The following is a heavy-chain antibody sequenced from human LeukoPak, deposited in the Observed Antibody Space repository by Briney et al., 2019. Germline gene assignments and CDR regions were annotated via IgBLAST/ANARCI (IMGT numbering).Heavy chain of an antibody. CDR3: AGLVGRYSSGLYYYYFDY. Sequence: NPSETLSLTCTVSGDSINSLDLWSWVRQPPGKGLAWIGEMYLSGTTHSNPSVKSRVTISIDKSKNQFFLNLSSVTAADTAVYYCAGLVGRYSSGLYYYYFDYWGQGTLVTVSS. J-gene: IGHJ4*02. CDR2: MYLSGTT. V-gene: IGHV4-4*02. D-gene: IGHD3-22*01. CDR1: GDSINSLDL.